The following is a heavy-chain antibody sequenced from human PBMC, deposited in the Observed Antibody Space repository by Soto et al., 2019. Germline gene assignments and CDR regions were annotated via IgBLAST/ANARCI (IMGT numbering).Heavy chain of an antibody. J-gene: IGHJ6*03. D-gene: IGHD1-7*01. CDR2: ISAYNGNT. V-gene: IGHV1-18*01. Sequence: QVQLVQSGGEVKKPGASVKVSCKASGYTFTSYGISWVRQAPGQGLEWMGWISAYNGNTNYPQKLQGKLTMTIDTPTNIAYMDLRSLSPDDTPVNYCARAATSPVLKQRELVSGYYYYYMDVWDKGTTVTVSS. CDR1: GYTFTSYG. CDR3: ARAATSPVLKQRELVSGYYYYYMDV.